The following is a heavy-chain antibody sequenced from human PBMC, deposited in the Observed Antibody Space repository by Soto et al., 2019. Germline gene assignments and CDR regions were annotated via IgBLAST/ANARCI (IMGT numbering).Heavy chain of an antibody. CDR3: ARDQDSSGYYGHAFDI. CDR2: IYYSGST. V-gene: IGHV4-31*03. J-gene: IGHJ3*02. CDR1: GGSISSGGYY. D-gene: IGHD3-22*01. Sequence: SETLSLTCTVSGGSISSGGYYWSWIRQHPGKGLEWIGYIYYSGSTYYNPSLKSRVTISVDTSKNQFSLKLSSVTAADTAVYYCARDQDSSGYYGHAFDIWGQGTRVTVSS.